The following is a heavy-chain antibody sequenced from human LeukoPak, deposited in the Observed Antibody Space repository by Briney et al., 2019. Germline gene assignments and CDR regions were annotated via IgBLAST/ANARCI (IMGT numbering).Heavy chain of an antibody. J-gene: IGHJ4*02. V-gene: IGHV1-18*01. D-gene: IGHD3-22*01. CDR1: GYTFTSYG. CDR2: ISAYNGNT. CDR3: ARGIIYYDSSGYDDY. Sequence: GASVKVSCKAAGYTFTSYGISWVRQAPGQGLEWMGWISAYNGNTNYAQKLQGRVTMTTDTSTSTAYMELRSLRSDDTAVYYCARGIIYYDSSGYDDYWGQGTLVTVSS.